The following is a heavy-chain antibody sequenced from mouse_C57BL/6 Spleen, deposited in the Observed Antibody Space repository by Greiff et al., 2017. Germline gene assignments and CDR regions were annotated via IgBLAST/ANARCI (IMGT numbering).Heavy chain of an antibody. D-gene: IGHD2-1*01. CDR3: ASGGNYDWFAY. CDR1: GYTFTSYT. J-gene: IGHJ3*01. V-gene: IGHV1-4*01. CDR2: INPSSGYT. Sequence: VQLQQSGAELARPGASVKMSCKASGYTFTSYTMHWVKQRPGQGLEWIGYINPSSGYTKYNQKFKDKATLTADKSSSTAYMQLSSLTSEDSAVYYCASGGNYDWFAYWGQGTLVTVSA.